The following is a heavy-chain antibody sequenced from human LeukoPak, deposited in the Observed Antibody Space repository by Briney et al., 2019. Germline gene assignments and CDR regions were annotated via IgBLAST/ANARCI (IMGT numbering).Heavy chain of an antibody. CDR2: MNPNSGNT. CDR1: GYTFTSYD. V-gene: IGHV1-8*01. D-gene: IGHD1-26*01. CDR3: ARDNSVGDNAWWFDP. Sequence: ASVKVSRKGSGYTFTSYDINWVRQATGQGLEWMGWMNPNSGNTGYAQKFQGRVTMTRDMSTSTDYMELSSLRSEDTAIYYCARDNSVGDNAWWFDPWGQGTLVTVSS. J-gene: IGHJ5*02.